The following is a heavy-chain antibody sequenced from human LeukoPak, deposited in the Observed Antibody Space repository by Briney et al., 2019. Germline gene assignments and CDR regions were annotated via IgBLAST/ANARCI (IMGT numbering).Heavy chain of an antibody. J-gene: IGHJ4*02. CDR2: IIPILGIA. CDR1: GGTFSSYA. D-gene: IGHD2-15*01. Sequence: SVKVSCKASGGTFSSYAISWVRQAPGQGLEWMGRIIPILGIANYAQKFQGRVTITADKSTSTAYMELSSLRSEDTAVYYRASGIELLLNYFDYWGQGTLVTVSS. V-gene: IGHV1-69*04. CDR3: ASGIELLLNYFDY.